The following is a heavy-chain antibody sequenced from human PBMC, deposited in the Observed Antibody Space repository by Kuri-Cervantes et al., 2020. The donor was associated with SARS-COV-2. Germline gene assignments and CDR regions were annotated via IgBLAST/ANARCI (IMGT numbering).Heavy chain of an antibody. J-gene: IGHJ4*02. Sequence: GESLKISCAASGFTFSSYAMHRVRQAPGKGLEWVAVISYDGSNKYYADSVKGRFTISRDNSKNTLYLQMNSLRAEDTAVYYCAKAYWNYNYFDYWGQGTLVTVSS. D-gene: IGHD1-7*01. CDR1: GFTFSSYA. CDR2: ISYDGSNK. CDR3: AKAYWNYNYFDY. V-gene: IGHV3-30-3*01.